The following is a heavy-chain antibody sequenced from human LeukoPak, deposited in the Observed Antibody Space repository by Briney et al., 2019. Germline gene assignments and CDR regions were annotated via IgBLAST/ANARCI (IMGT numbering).Heavy chain of an antibody. CDR2: IYYSGST. Sequence: SETLSLTCTVSGGSISSYYWSWIRQPPGKGLEWIGYIYYSGSTNYNLSLKSRVTISVDTSRNQFSLKLSSVTAADTAVYYCARMGSYCSGGSCYVWFDPWGQGTLVTVSS. D-gene: IGHD2-15*01. CDR1: GGSISSYY. J-gene: IGHJ5*02. V-gene: IGHV4-59*01. CDR3: ARMGSYCSGGSCYVWFDP.